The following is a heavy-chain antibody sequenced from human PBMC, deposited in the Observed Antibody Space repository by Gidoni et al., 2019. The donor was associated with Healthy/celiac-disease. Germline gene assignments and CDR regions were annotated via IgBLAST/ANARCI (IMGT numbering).Heavy chain of an antibody. V-gene: IGHV3-30-3*01. CDR1: GFTSSSYA. CDR3: ARERGLWFGDLWDY. J-gene: IGHJ4*02. Sequence: QVQLVESGGGVGQTGRALRHSCAASGFTSSSYAMHWVRQAPGKGLEWVAVISYDGSNKYYADSVKGRFTISRDNSKNTLYLQMNSLRAEDTAVYYCARERGLWFGDLWDYWGQGTLVTVSS. CDR2: ISYDGSNK. D-gene: IGHD3-10*01.